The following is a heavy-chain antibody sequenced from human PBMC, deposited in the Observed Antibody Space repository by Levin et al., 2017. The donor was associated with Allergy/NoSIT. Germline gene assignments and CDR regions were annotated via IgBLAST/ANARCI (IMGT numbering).Heavy chain of an antibody. CDR2: IYPGDSDT. CDR1: GYNFPGYW. J-gene: IGHJ2*01. V-gene: IGHV5-51*01. Sequence: GGSLRLSCKGSGYNFPGYWIAWVRQMPGKGLEWMGIIYPGDSDTRYSPSFQGQVTISVDRSISTAYLEWSSLKASDTAMYYCASRHLRYFDLWGRGTLVTVSS. D-gene: IGHD6-25*01. CDR3: ASRHLRYFDL.